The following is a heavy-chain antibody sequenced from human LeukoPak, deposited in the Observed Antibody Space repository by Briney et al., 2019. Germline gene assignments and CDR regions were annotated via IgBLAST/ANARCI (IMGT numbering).Heavy chain of an antibody. CDR3: AREGDGDTAMVDY. J-gene: IGHJ4*02. CDR1: GFTFSSYG. Sequence: PGGSLRLSCAASGFTFSSYGMHWVRQAPGKGLEWVAVISYDGSNKYYADSVKGRFTISRDNSKNTLYLQMNSLRAEDTAVYYCAREGDGDTAMVDYWGQGTLVTVSS. CDR2: ISYDGSNK. V-gene: IGHV3-30*03. D-gene: IGHD5-18*01.